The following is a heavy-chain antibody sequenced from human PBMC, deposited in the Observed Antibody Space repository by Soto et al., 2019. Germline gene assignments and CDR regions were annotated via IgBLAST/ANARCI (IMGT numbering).Heavy chain of an antibody. V-gene: IGHV5-10-1*01. J-gene: IGHJ6*02. CDR1: GYSFTSYW. CDR3: ERIHGRIAAAGKDYYYGMDV. D-gene: IGHD6-13*01. CDR2: IDPSDSYT. Sequence: HGESLKISCKGSGYSFTSYWISWVRQMPGKGLEWMGRIDPSDSYTNYSPSFQGHVTISADKSISTAYLQWSSLKASDTAMYYCERIHGRIAAAGKDYYYGMDVWGQGTTVTVSS.